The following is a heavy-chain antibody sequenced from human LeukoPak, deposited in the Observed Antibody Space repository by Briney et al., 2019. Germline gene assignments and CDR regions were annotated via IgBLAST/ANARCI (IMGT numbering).Heavy chain of an antibody. V-gene: IGHV4-34*01. D-gene: IGHD3-3*01. Sequence: PSETLSLTCAVYGGSFSGYYCSWIRQPPGKGLEWIGEINHSGSTNYNPSLKSRVTISVDTSKNQFSLKLSSVTAADTAVYYCAKDPGEYYDFWSGYQGWFDPWGQGTLVTVSS. CDR2: INHSGST. CDR1: GGSFSGYY. CDR3: AKDPGEYYDFWSGYQGWFDP. J-gene: IGHJ5*02.